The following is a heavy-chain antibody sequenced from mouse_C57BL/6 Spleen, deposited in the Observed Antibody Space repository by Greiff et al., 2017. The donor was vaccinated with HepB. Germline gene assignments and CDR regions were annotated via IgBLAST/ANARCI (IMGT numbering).Heavy chain of an antibody. D-gene: IGHD1-3*01. J-gene: IGHJ1*03. V-gene: IGHV5-4*01. CDR3: ARELKRYFDV. Sequence: EVQLVESGGGLVKPGGSLKLSCAASGFTFSSYAMSWVRQTPEKRLEWVATISDGGSYTYYPDNVKGRFTISRDNAKNNLYLQMSHLKSEDTAMYYCARELKRYFDVWGTGTTVTVSS. CDR2: ISDGGSYT. CDR1: GFTFSSYA.